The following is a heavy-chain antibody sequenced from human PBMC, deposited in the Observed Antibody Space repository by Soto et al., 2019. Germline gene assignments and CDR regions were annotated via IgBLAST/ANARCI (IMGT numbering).Heavy chain of an antibody. CDR2: VNANSGNA. D-gene: IGHD3-16*01. V-gene: IGHV1-8*01. Sequence: QVQLVQSGAEVRWPGASVKVSCEASGYTFSTYDINWVRQAPGQGLEWMGWVNANSGNAGYAQKFQGRVTMTTSSTISTAYMELNSLRSEDTAVYYCARGWGRWPHEKPGDYWGQGTLVTVSS. CDR1: GYTFSTYD. CDR3: ARGWGRWPHEKPGDY. J-gene: IGHJ4*02.